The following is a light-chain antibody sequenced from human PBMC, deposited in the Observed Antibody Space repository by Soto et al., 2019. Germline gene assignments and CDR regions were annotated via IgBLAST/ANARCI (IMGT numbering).Light chain of an antibody. CDR1: QSVSSN. V-gene: IGKV3-15*01. CDR2: GAS. Sequence: EIVMTQSPATLSVSPGERATLSCRASQSVSSNLAWYQQKPGQAPRLLIYGASTRDTGIPARVSGSGSGTEFTLTISSLQSEDFAIYYCQQYSTWHMYTFGQGTKLEI. J-gene: IGKJ2*01. CDR3: QQYSTWHMYT.